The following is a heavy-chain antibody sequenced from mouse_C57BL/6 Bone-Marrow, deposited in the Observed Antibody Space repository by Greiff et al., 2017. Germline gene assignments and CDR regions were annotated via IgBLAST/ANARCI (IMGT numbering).Heavy chain of an antibody. J-gene: IGHJ2*01. Sequence: EVQVVESGGGLVKPGGSLKLSCAASGFTFSSYTMSWVRQTPEKRLEWVATISGGGGNTYYPDSVKGRFTISRDNAKNTLYLQMSSLRSEDTALYYCARHKLRLDYWGQGTTLTVSS. CDR3: ARHKLRLDY. V-gene: IGHV5-9*01. D-gene: IGHD3-2*02. CDR2: ISGGGGNT. CDR1: GFTFSSYT.